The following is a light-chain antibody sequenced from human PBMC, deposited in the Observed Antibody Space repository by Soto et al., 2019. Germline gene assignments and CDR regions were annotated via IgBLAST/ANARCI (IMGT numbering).Light chain of an antibody. CDR1: YSNIGNNY. CDR2: EVR. Sequence: QSVLTQPPSVSAAPGQRVTISCSGSYSNIGNNYVSWYQQHPGKAPKLMIYEVRNRPSGVSDRFSGSKSGKTASLTIFGLQAEDEADYYCSSYTTSTTQVFGGGTKLTVL. J-gene: IGLJ2*01. V-gene: IGLV2-14*01. CDR3: SSYTTSTTQV.